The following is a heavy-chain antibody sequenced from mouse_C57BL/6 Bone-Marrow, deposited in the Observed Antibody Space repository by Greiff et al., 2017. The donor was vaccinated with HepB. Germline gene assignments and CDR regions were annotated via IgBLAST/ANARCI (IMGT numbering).Heavy chain of an antibody. V-gene: IGHV14-4*01. Sequence: DVQLQESGAELVRPGASVKLSCTASGFNIKDDYMHWVKQRPEQGLEWIGWIDPENGDTEYASKFQGKATITADTSSNTAYLQLSSLTSEDTAVDYCTTPDAMDYWGQGTSVTVSS. CDR2: IDPENGDT. CDR1: GFNIKDDY. CDR3: TTPDAMDY. J-gene: IGHJ4*01.